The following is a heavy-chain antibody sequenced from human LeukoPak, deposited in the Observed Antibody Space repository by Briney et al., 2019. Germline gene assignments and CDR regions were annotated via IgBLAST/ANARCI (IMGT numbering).Heavy chain of an antibody. CDR1: GGSISSYY. D-gene: IGHD6-6*01. J-gene: IGHJ6*04. V-gene: IGHV4-59*01. CDR3: ARGLMAARRVEGMDV. Sequence: SETLSLTCTVSGGSISSYYWSWIRQPPGKGLEWIGYIYYSGSTNYNPSLKSRVTISVDTSKNQFSLKLSSVTAADTAVYYCARGLMAARRVEGMDVWGKGTTVTVST. CDR2: IYYSGST.